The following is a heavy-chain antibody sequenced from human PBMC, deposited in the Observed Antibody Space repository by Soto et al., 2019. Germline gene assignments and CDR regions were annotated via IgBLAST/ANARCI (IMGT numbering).Heavy chain of an antibody. J-gene: IGHJ3*02. D-gene: IGHD3-22*01. Sequence: SETLSLTCAVSGGSISSGGYSWSWIRQPPGKGLEWIGYIYHSGSTYYNPSLKSRVTISVDTSKNQFSLKLSSVTAADTAVYYCARGLYYYDSSGYYTSGDAFDIWGQGTMVTVSS. CDR3: ARGLYYYDSSGYYTSGDAFDI. V-gene: IGHV4-30-2*01. CDR1: GGSISSGGYS. CDR2: IYHSGST.